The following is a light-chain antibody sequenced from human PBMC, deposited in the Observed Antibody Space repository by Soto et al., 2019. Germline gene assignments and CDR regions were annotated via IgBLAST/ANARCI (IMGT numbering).Light chain of an antibody. J-gene: IGKJ5*01. CDR1: QTFGSSY. Sequence: EIVLTQSPGTLSLSPGHRATLSCRASQTFGSSYLAWYQQKPGQAPRLLIYDASNRATGIPDRFSGSGSGTDFTLTISRLEPEDFAVYYCQQYGSSPLTFGQGTRLEIK. CDR2: DAS. V-gene: IGKV3-20*01. CDR3: QQYGSSPLT.